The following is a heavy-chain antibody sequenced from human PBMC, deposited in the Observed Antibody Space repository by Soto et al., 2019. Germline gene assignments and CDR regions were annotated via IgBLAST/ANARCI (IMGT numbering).Heavy chain of an antibody. D-gene: IGHD3-3*01. V-gene: IGHV4-34*02. J-gene: IGHJ6*02. CDR3: ARSVLRFYPYSYYGMDV. CDR2: ITESGSV. Sequence: QVHLQQWGGGLLRPSETLSLRCVVYDGSFSGSSWNWVRQAPGKGLEWIGEITESGSVNYNPSLKSRVSISLDSSKTHFSLNLTSLTAADTAVYYCARSVLRFYPYSYYGMDVWGQGTSVTVSS. CDR1: DGSFSGSS.